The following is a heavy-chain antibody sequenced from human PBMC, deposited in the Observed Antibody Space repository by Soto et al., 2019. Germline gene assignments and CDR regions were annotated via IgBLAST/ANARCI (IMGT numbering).Heavy chain of an antibody. Sequence: PGGSLRLSCAASGFTFSSYAMSWVRQAPGKGLEWVSAISGSGGSTYYADSVKGRFTISRDNSKNTLYLQMNSLRAEDTAVYYCAKYSCGYYYYGMDVWGQGTTVTVSS. V-gene: IGHV3-23*01. J-gene: IGHJ6*02. CDR2: ISGSGGST. CDR3: AKYSCGYYYYGMDV. CDR1: GFTFSSYA. D-gene: IGHD6-19*01.